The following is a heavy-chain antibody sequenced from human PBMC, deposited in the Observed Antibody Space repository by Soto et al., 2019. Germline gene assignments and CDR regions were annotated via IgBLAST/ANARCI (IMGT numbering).Heavy chain of an antibody. CDR3: ATAGLDY. V-gene: IGHV1-24*01. CDR1: GYTLTELS. Sequence: QLQLIQSGAGIKKPGASVRLSCEITGYTLTELSMHWVRQAPGKGLEWLGGVEPDDGKPLYAQSSRGRLTLTADPSTDTTYLELTSLTFVDTAVSFCATAGLDYWGQGSLVVVS. J-gene: IGHJ4*02. CDR2: VEPDDGKP.